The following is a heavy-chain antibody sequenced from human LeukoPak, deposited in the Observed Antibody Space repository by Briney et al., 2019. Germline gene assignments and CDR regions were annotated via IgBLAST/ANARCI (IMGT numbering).Heavy chain of an antibody. CDR2: IIPIFGKA. CDR1: GGTFSSYA. V-gene: IGHV1-69*13. D-gene: IGHD5-24*01. CDR3: AREGLEYYGMDV. Sequence: VASVTVSCKASGGTFSSYAISWVRQAPGQGLEWMGGIIPIFGKANYAQKFQGRVTITADESTSTAYMELSSLRSEDTAVYYCAREGLEYYGMDVWGQGSTVTVSS. J-gene: IGHJ6*02.